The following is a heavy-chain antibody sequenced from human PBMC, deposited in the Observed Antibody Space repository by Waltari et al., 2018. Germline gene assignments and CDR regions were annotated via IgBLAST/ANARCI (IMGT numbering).Heavy chain of an antibody. D-gene: IGHD4-17*01. J-gene: IGHJ4*02. CDR1: GVTVSSHD. V-gene: IGHV3-66*02. CDR3: ARFLYGDWMCYFDY. CDR2: IYSGGST. Sequence: EVQLVASGGGWVQTGGYLSISCSAPGVTVSSHDWRGDRQAPGKGLEWVSVIYSGGSTYYADSVKGRFTISRDNSKNTLYLQMNSLRAEDTAVYYCARFLYGDWMCYFDYWGQGTLVTVSS.